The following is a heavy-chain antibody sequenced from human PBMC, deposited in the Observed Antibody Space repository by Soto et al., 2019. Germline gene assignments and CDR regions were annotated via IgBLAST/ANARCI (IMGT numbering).Heavy chain of an antibody. CDR1: GYTFTSYG. CDR3: ARSSGTSYIWFDP. Sequence: QVQLVQSGAEVKKPGASVKVSCKASGYTFTSYGISWVRQAPGQGLEWMGWISAYNGNTNYAQKLQGRFTMTTDTSKSTAYMEVRSLRSDDTAVYYCARSSGTSYIWFDPWGQGTLVTVSS. V-gene: IGHV1-18*01. CDR2: ISAYNGNT. D-gene: IGHD1-26*01. J-gene: IGHJ5*02.